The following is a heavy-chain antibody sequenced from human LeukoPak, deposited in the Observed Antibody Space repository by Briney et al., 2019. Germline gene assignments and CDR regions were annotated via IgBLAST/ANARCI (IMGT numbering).Heavy chain of an antibody. J-gene: IGHJ4*02. Sequence: SVKVSCKASGGTFSSYAISWVRQAPGQGLEWMGGIIPIFGTANYAQKFQGRVTITADESTSTAYMELSSPRSEDTAVYYCAEGEGDLPTNYWGQGTLVTVSS. CDR3: AEGEGDLPTNY. CDR1: GGTFSSYA. V-gene: IGHV1-69*13. D-gene: IGHD3-10*01. CDR2: IIPIFGTA.